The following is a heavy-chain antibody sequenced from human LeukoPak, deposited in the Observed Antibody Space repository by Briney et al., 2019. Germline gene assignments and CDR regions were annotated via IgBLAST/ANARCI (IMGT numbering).Heavy chain of an antibody. V-gene: IGHV1-46*01. CDR1: GYTFTSYY. J-gene: IGHJ4*02. CDR3: AKGDIDY. CDR2: INPRDGST. D-gene: IGHD2-15*01. Sequence: ASVKVSCKASGYTFTSYYIHWVRQAPGQGLEWMGVINPRDGSTTYAQNFQGRVTMTRDTSTSTVYMELSSLRSEDTAVYYCAKGDIDYWGQGTLVTVSS.